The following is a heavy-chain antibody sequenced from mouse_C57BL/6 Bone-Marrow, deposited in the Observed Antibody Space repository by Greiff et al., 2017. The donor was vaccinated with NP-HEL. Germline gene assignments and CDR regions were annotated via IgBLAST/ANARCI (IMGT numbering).Heavy chain of an antibody. CDR2: IWGGGST. J-gene: IGHJ1*03. Sequence: QVQLQQSGPGLVAPAQSLYITCTVSGFSLTSYGIDWVRQPPGKGLEWLGVIWGGGSTTYNSALLSRLSISKANTKSKVFLKMNSLQTDDTAMYYCAKRGLSYWYFDVWGTGTTVTVSS. V-gene: IGHV2-9*01. CDR1: GFSLTSYG. CDR3: AKRGLSYWYFDV. D-gene: IGHD3-3*01.